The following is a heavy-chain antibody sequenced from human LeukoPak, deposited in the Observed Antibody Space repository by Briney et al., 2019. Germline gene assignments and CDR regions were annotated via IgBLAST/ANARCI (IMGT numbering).Heavy chain of an antibody. Sequence: ASVKVSCKLSGYTLTELSMHWVRQAPGKGLEWMGGFDPEDGETIYAQKFQGRVTMTEDTSTDTAYMELSSLRAEDTAVYYCAKDHYYDLLTGYYLYWGQGTLVTVSS. CDR1: GYTLTELS. J-gene: IGHJ4*02. CDR3: AKDHYYDLLTGYYLY. CDR2: FDPEDGET. V-gene: IGHV1-24*01. D-gene: IGHD3-9*01.